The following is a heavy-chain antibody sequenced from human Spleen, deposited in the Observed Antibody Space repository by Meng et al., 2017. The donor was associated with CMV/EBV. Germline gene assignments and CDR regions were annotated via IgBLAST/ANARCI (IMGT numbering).Heavy chain of an antibody. V-gene: IGHV3-23*01. CDR1: GFTFSSYA. Sequence: GGSLRLSCVASGFTFSSYAMSWVRQAPGKGLEWVALISGVGGSTFYADSVRGRFTISRDNSKNSLYLQMNTLRAEDTAVYYCAKGLTLGSSSWYSLRVGRFDAFDIWGQGTMVTVSS. CDR2: ISGVGGST. D-gene: IGHD6-13*01. J-gene: IGHJ3*02. CDR3: AKGLTLGSSSWYSLRVGRFDAFDI.